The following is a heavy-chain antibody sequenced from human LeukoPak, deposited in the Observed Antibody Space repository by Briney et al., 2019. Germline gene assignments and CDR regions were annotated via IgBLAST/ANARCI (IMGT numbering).Heavy chain of an antibody. CDR3: ARDHTVGQWPTHFDY. CDR1: GFTFSSHW. CDR2: IKKDGSEK. V-gene: IGHV3-7*01. Sequence: GGSLRLSCAASGFTFSSHWMNWVRQAPGRGREWGANIKKDGSEKYYVDSVKGRFTISRDNAKNSLYLQMNSLRAEDTAVYYCARDHTVGQWPTHFDYWGQGSLVTVSS. D-gene: IGHD6-19*01. J-gene: IGHJ4*02.